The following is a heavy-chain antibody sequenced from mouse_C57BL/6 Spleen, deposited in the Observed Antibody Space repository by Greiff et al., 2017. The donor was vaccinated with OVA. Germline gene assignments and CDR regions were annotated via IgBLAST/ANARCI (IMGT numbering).Heavy chain of an antibody. D-gene: IGHD3-2*02. J-gene: IGHJ2*01. Sequence: EVHLVESGGGLVKPGGSLKLSCAASGFTFRDYGMHWVRQAPETGLEWVAYISSGSSTIYYADTVKGRFTISRDNAKNTLFLQMTSLRSEDTAMYYCARDFRVFDYWGQGTTLTVSS. V-gene: IGHV5-17*01. CDR3: ARDFRVFDY. CDR1: GFTFRDYG. CDR2: ISSGSSTI.